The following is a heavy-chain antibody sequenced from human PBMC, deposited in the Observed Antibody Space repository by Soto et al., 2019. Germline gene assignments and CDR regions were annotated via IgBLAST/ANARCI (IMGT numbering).Heavy chain of an antibody. D-gene: IGHD6-13*01. J-gene: IGHJ6*03. CDR3: ARLYSSRPSKWVTHYYYYMDV. CDR1: SGSISSSNW. CDR2: IYHSGST. Sequence: SETLSLTCAVSSGSISSSNWWSWVRQPPGKGLEWIGEIYHSGSTNYNPSLKSRVTISVDKSKNQFSLKLSSVTAADTAVYYCARLYSSRPSKWVTHYYYYMDVWGKGTTVTVSS. V-gene: IGHV4-4*02.